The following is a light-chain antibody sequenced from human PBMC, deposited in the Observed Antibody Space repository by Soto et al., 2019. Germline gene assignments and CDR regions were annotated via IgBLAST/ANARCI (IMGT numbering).Light chain of an antibody. CDR2: EGS. V-gene: IGLV2-23*01. Sequence: QSALTQPASVSGSPEQSITISCTGTSSDFGYHNLVSWYQQLPGEAPKLLIYEGSKRPSGVSNRFSGSKSGNTASLTISGLQTEDEADYYCCSSPDGGSFVFGTGTKLTVL. CDR1: SSDFGYHNL. CDR3: CSSPDGGSFV. J-gene: IGLJ1*01.